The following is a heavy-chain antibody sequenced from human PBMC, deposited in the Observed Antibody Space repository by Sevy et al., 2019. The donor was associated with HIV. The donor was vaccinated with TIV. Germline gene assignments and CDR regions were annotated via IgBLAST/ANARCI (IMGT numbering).Heavy chain of an antibody. Sequence: GGSLRLSCVVSGITFTTSGMHWVRQAPGKGLEWVAVISYHGRDKFYAESVKGRSTISRDNSKNILYLQLNSLRAEDEDVYYCAKDFTGYNGMDVWGQGTMVTVSS. V-gene: IGHV3-30*18. CDR1: GITFTTSG. CDR2: ISYHGRDK. D-gene: IGHD3-9*01. J-gene: IGHJ6*02. CDR3: AKDFTGYNGMDV.